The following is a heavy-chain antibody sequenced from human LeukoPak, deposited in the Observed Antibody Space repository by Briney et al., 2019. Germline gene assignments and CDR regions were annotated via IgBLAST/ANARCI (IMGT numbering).Heavy chain of an antibody. CDR1: GFTFSNAW. V-gene: IGHV3-15*01. CDR2: IKSKTDGGTT. D-gene: IGHD2-2*01. J-gene: IGHJ4*02. CDR3: TRVAGVVPAAPDDY. Sequence: GGSLRLSCAASGFTFSNAWMSWVRQAPGKGLEWVGRIKSKTDGGTTDYAAPVKGRFTISRDDSKSIAYLQMNSLKTEDTAVYYCTRVAGVVPAAPDDYWGQGTLVTVSS.